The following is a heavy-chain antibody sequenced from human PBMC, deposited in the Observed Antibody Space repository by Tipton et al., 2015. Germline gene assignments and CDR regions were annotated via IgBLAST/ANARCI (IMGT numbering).Heavy chain of an antibody. V-gene: IGHV5-51*01. Sequence: QLVQSGAVVKKPGESLKISCKGSEDIFRSYWIGWVRQMPGKGLEWMGIIYSGDSDAKYSPSFEGQVTISADKSISTAYLQWSSLKASDTAMYYCAREGRDGYNYRDWGQGTLVTVSS. CDR2: IYSGDSDA. CDR3: AREGRDGYNYRD. J-gene: IGHJ4*02. CDR1: EDIFRSYW. D-gene: IGHD5-24*01.